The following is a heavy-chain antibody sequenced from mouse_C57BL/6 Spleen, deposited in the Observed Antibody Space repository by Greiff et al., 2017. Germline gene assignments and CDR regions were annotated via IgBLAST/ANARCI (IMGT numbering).Heavy chain of an antibody. Sequence: EVQVVESGGGLVQPKGSLKLSCAASGFTFNTYAMHWVRQAPGKGLEWVARIRRKSSNYATYYADSVKDRFTISRNDSQSMLYLQMNNLKTEYTAIYYCVRRDSSGYSYAMDYWGQGTSVTDSS. CDR1: GFTFNTYA. J-gene: IGHJ4*01. CDR3: VRRDSSGYSYAMDY. D-gene: IGHD3-2*02. V-gene: IGHV10-3*01. CDR2: IRRKSSNYAT.